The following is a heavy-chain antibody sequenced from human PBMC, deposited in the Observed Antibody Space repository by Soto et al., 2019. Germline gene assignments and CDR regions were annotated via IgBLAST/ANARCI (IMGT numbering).Heavy chain of an antibody. D-gene: IGHD3-3*01. CDR2: IGTAGDT. J-gene: IGHJ6*02. CDR3: ARWLSSDFWGGYSNPYGYGMDV. Sequence: PVGSLRVSCAASGFTFSSYDMHWVRQATGKGLEWVSAIGTAGDTYYPGSVKGRFTISRENAKNSLYLQMNSLRAGDTAVYYCARWLSSDFWGGYSNPYGYGMDVWGQGTTVTVSS. CDR1: GFTFSSYD. V-gene: IGHV3-13*01.